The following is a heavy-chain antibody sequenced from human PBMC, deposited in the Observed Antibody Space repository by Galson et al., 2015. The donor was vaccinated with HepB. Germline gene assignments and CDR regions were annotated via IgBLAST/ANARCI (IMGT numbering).Heavy chain of an antibody. D-gene: IGHD3-10*01. Sequence: PALVKPTQPLTLTCNFSGFSLRPTGMCVSWIRQPPGKALQWLARIDWYDDKYYTSSLKTRLTISKDTSKNQVVLTMANMDPADTATYYCARERVTLIRRAPDYGADVWGQGTTVTGTS. CDR2: IDWYDDK. CDR3: ARERVTLIRRAPDYGADV. J-gene: IGHJ6*02. CDR1: GFSLRPTGMC. V-gene: IGHV2-70*11.